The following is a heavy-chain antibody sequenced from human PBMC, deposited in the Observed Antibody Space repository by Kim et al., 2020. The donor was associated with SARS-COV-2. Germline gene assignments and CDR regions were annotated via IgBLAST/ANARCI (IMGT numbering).Heavy chain of an antibody. CDR3: ASISRFGVVIGQAID. Sequence: SETLSLTCTVSGGSISSSSYYWGWIRQPPGKGLEWIGSIYYSGSTYYNPSLKSRVTISVDTSKNQFSLKLSSVTAADTAVYYCASISRFGVVIGQAIDWGQGTLVTVSS. CDR2: IYYSGST. J-gene: IGHJ4*02. CDR1: GGSISSSSYY. V-gene: IGHV4-39*01. D-gene: IGHD3-3*01.